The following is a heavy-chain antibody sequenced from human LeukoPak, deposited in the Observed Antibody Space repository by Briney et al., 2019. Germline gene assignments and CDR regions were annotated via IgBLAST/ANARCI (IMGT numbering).Heavy chain of an antibody. CDR3: ASMGVPK. CDR2: IKEDGSEK. D-gene: IGHD3-16*01. Sequence: GGSLRLSCVASGFTFNTFWMSWVRQAPGKGLEWVANIKEDGSEKYFVDSVKGRFIISRDNAKNSLYLHMNSLRVEDTAVYYCASMGVPKWGQGTLVTVSS. CDR1: GFTFNTFW. V-gene: IGHV3-7*03. J-gene: IGHJ4*02.